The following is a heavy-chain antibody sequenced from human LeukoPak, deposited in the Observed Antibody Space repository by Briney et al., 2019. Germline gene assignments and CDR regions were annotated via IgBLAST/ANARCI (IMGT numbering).Heavy chain of an antibody. CDR1: GFTFSSYS. CDR2: ISSSSSYI. Sequence: GGSLRLSCAASGFTFSSYSTNWVRQAPGKGLEWVSSISSSSSYIYYADSVKGRFTISRDNAKNSLYLQMNSLRAEDTAVYYCARDVVAAAGYYFDYWGQGTLVTVSS. CDR3: ARDVVAAAGYYFDY. D-gene: IGHD6-13*01. J-gene: IGHJ4*02. V-gene: IGHV3-21*01.